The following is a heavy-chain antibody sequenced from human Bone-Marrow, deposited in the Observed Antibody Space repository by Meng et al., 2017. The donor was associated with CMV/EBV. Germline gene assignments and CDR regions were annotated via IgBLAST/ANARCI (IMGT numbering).Heavy chain of an antibody. J-gene: IGHJ2*01. CDR1: GFTVSSNY. CDR3: ARSPYYDFWSGYDWYFDL. D-gene: IGHD3-3*01. Sequence: GGSLRLSCAASGFTVSSNYMSWVRQAPGKGLEWVSVIYSGGSTYYADSVKGRFTISRDNAKNTLYLQMNSLRAEDTAVYYCARSPYYDFWSGYDWYFDLWGRGNLVPVSS. V-gene: IGHV3-66*01. CDR2: IYSGGST.